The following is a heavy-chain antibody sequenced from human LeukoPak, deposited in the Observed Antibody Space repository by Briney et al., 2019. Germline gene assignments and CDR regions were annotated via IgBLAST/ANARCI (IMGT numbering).Heavy chain of an antibody. V-gene: IGHV1-69*13. Sequence: SVKVSCKASGNSSSSEVINWVRQAPGQGLEWMGGIIPVFVTANYAQKFQGRVTITADESTTTAYMELSSLRSEDTAVYYCARGFSYGRQYYFYYGMDVWGQGTTVTVSS. CDR3: ARGFSYGRQYYFYYGMDV. J-gene: IGHJ6*02. CDR1: GNSSSSEV. CDR2: IIPVFVTA. D-gene: IGHD5-18*01.